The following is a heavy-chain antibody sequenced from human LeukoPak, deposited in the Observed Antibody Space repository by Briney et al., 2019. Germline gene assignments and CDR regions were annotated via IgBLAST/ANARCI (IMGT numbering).Heavy chain of an antibody. D-gene: IGHD2-21*02. V-gene: IGHV1-69*02. J-gene: IGHJ3*02. Sequence: SVKVSCKASGYTFTGYYMHWVRQAPGQGLEWMGRIIPILGIANYAQKFQGRVTITADKSTSTAYMELSSLRSEDTAVYYCARSVVVTAKDAFDIWGQGTMVTVSS. CDR2: IIPILGIA. CDR3: ARSVVVTAKDAFDI. CDR1: GYTFTGYY.